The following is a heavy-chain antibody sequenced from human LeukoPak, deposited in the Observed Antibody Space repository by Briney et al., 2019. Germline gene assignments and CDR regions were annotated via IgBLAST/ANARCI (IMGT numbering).Heavy chain of an antibody. Sequence: PAETLSLTCTVSGGSVSSVTYYWCWIRQPAGKGLEWIGRIYTSGSTNYYPSLKIRVTMSLDTSKNQFSLKLSSVTAADTAAYYCARDLSDYRGRWFDPWGQGTLVTVPT. D-gene: IGHD3-16*01. CDR1: GGSVSSVTYY. CDR3: ARDLSDYRGRWFDP. V-gene: IGHV4-61*02. CDR2: IYTSGST. J-gene: IGHJ5*02.